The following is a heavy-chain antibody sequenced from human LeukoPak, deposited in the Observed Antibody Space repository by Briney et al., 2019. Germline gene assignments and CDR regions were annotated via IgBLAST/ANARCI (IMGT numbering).Heavy chain of an antibody. CDR3: ARGSGAFDY. CDR1: GGSISSGGYS. D-gene: IGHD3-10*01. CDR2: IYHSGST. Sequence: SEALSLTCAVSGGSISSGGYSWSWIRQPPGKGLEWIGYIYHSGSTYYNPSLKSRVTISVDRSKNQFSLKLSSVTAADTAVYYCARGSGAFDYWGQGTLVTVSS. J-gene: IGHJ4*02. V-gene: IGHV4-30-2*01.